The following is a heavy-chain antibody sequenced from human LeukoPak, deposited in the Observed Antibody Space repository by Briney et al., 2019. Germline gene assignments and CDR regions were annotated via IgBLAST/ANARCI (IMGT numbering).Heavy chain of an antibody. J-gene: IGHJ6*02. CDR3: AREVVPAAKYYYYYYGMDV. CDR2: IYYSGST. D-gene: IGHD2-2*01. Sequence: PSETLSLTCTVSGGTISSSSYYWGWIRQPPGKGLEWIGSIYYSGSTYYNPSLKSRVTISVDTSKNQFSLKLSSVTAADTAVYYCAREVVPAAKYYYYYYGMDVWGQGTTVTVSS. V-gene: IGHV4-39*02. CDR1: GGTISSSSYY.